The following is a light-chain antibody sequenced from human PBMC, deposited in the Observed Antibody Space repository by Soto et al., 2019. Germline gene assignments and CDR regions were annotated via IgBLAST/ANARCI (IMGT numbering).Light chain of an antibody. CDR3: QQYDNVPVT. J-gene: IGKJ4*01. Sequence: DIQMTQSPSSLSASVGNRVTITCQATQDINNFLSWFQQKPGKTPNLLIYDASKLETGVPSRFSGRGSGTHFTFSINSLQPEDAATYYCQQYDNVPVTFGGGTKVDIK. V-gene: IGKV1-33*01. CDR2: DAS. CDR1: QDINNF.